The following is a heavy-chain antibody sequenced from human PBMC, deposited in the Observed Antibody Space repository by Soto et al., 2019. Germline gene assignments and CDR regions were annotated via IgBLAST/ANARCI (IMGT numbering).Heavy chain of an antibody. CDR3: WGMAASGSFKWPGP. Sequence: QVQLVQSGAEVKKPGASVQVSCKASGYTFGNYDINWVRQATGQGLEWMGWMNPNSGNTGYAHKFQGRVTMTRNIFQSTTYMELSSLGSDGPAGFYWWGMAASGSFKWPGPWGQGTLVTVSA. D-gene: IGHD3-10*01. V-gene: IGHV1-8*01. CDR2: MNPNSGNT. CDR1: GYTFGNYD. J-gene: IGHJ5*02.